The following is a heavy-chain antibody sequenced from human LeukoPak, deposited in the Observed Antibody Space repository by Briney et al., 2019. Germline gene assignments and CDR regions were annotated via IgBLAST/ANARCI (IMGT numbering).Heavy chain of an antibody. CDR2: ITSDGSST. V-gene: IGHV3-74*01. J-gene: IGHJ4*02. D-gene: IGHD6-19*01. CDR3: ARSSPGIAVAGSGY. Sequence: GGSLRRSCAASGFTFSSYWMHWFRRAPGKGLVWVSRITSDGSSTTYADSVKGRFTISRDNAKNTLYLQMNSLRAEDTAVYYCARSSPGIAVAGSGYWGQGTLVTVSS. CDR1: GFTFSSYW.